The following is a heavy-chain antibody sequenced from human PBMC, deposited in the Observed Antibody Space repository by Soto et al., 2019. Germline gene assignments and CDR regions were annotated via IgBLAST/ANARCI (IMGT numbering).Heavy chain of an antibody. D-gene: IGHD3-9*01. Sequence: QVQLVQSGAEVKKPGSSVKVSCKTSGGTFSSYTISWVRQAPGQGLEWMGRIIPIRGIANYAQKFQGRVPITADKSTVTAYMERSSLRSEDTAVYYCARGPDILNGYLLGYWGQGTLVTVSS. V-gene: IGHV1-69*02. CDR2: IIPIRGIA. J-gene: IGHJ4*02. CDR3: ARGPDILNGYLLGY. CDR1: GGTFSSYT.